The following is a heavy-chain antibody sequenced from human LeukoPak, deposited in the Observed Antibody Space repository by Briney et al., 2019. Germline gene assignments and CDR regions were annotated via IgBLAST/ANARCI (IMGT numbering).Heavy chain of an antibody. Sequence: SVKVSCKASGGTFSSYAISWVRQAPGQGLEWMGRIIPIFGTANYAQKFQGRVTITRDESTSTAYMELSSLRSEDTAVYYCAREFYNWKPLSGDDAFDIWGQGTMVTVSS. CDR2: IIPIFGTA. CDR3: AREFYNWKPLSGDDAFDI. CDR1: GGTFSSYA. J-gene: IGHJ3*02. D-gene: IGHD1-20*01. V-gene: IGHV1-69*05.